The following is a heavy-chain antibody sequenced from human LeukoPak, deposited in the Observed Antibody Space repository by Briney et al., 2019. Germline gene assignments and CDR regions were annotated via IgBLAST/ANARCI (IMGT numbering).Heavy chain of an antibody. D-gene: IGHD3-10*01. J-gene: IGHJ4*02. V-gene: IGHV3-23*01. CDR2: ISGSGGST. CDR3: AKDLGGYYGSGSYYNGDPFDY. CDR1: GFTFSSYA. Sequence: GGSLRLSCAASGFTFSSYAMSWVRQAPGKGLEWVSAISGSGGSTYYADSVKGRFTISRDNSKNTLYLQMNSLRAEDTAVYYCAKDLGGYYGSGSYYNGDPFDYWGQGTLVTVSS.